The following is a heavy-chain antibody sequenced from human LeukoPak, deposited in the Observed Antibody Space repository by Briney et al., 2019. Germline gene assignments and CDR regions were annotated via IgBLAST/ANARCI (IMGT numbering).Heavy chain of an antibody. Sequence: PSETLSLTCTVSGGSISSSSYYWGWIRRPPGKGLEWIGSIYYSGSTYYNPSLKSRVTISVDTSKNQFSLKLSSVTAADTAVYYCARPAGDSSYYFDYWGQGTLVTVSS. J-gene: IGHJ4*02. D-gene: IGHD4-17*01. CDR2: IYYSGST. CDR1: GGSISSSSYY. CDR3: ARPAGDSSYYFDY. V-gene: IGHV4-39*01.